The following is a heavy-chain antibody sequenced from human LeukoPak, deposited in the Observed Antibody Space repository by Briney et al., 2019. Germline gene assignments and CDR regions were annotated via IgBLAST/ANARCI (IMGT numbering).Heavy chain of an antibody. V-gene: IGHV4-39*01. D-gene: IGHD2-2*01. Sequence: ASETLSLTCTVSGGSISSSNYYWAWIRQPPGKGLEWIGSIYYSGSTYYNPSLKSRVTVSVDTSKNQFSLKLSSVTAADTAVYYCARHQLLLGGDSYYMDVWRNGNTFTVSS. J-gene: IGHJ6*03. CDR3: ARHQLLLGGDSYYMDV. CDR1: GGSISSSNYY. CDR2: IYYSGST.